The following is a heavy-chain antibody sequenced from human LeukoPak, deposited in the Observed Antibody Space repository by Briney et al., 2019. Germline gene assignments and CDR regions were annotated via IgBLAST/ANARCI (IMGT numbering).Heavy chain of an antibody. Sequence: ASVKVSCKASGYTLTGYYMHWVRQAPGQGLEWMGWINPNSGGTNYAQKFQGRVTMTRDTSISTAYMELSRLRSDDTAVYYCATQDGDYYYYYMDVWGKGTTVTVSS. CDR3: ATQDGDYYYYYMDV. J-gene: IGHJ6*03. CDR1: GYTLTGYY. CDR2: INPNSGGT. D-gene: IGHD4-17*01. V-gene: IGHV1-2*02.